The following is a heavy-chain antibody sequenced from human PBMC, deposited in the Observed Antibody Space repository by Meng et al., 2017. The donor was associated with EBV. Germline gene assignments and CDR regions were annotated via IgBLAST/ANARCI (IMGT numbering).Heavy chain of an antibody. D-gene: IGHD2-2*01. V-gene: IGHV4-61*01. J-gene: IGHJ4*02. CDR2: IYDGGTT. CDR3: AKSSSSTPGVVDS. Sequence: QVQLQESGPGLGKPSETLSLTCTVSGASVSGGTFPWSWIRQPPGKELQWIGYIYDGGTTIYNPSLKSRVTIFLDTSRNQFSLGLRSVTTADTAVYYCAKSSSSTPGVVDSWGQGTLVTVSS. CDR1: GASVSGGTFP.